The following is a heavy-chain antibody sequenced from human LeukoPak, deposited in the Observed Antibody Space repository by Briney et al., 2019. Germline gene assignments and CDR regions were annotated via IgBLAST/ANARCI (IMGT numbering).Heavy chain of an antibody. CDR1: GFTFSSYG. J-gene: IGHJ5*01. V-gene: IGHV3-30*03. CDR2: ISSDGNNK. Sequence: GGSLRLSCEASGFTFSSYGIHWVRQAPGKGLEWVAAISSDGNNKWYAVAVKGRFTISRDNSKNTVYLQMNSLRVEDTALYYCAGPGGDRSFDFWGQGSLVTVSS. D-gene: IGHD2-21*02. CDR3: AGPGGDRSFDF.